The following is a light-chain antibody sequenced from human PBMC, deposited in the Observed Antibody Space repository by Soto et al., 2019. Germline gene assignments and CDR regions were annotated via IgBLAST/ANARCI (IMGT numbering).Light chain of an antibody. CDR3: QQRDDWPTIT. Sequence: VLPQSQATLSLSPGERAILSCRASQSVSTFLAWFQQKPGQPPRLIIYNASNRTTGIPARFSDSGCGTAYTLTISSLEPEDLAVYYGQQRDDWPTITFGPGTRLEIK. J-gene: IGKJ5*01. V-gene: IGKV3-11*01. CDR2: NAS. CDR1: QSVSTF.